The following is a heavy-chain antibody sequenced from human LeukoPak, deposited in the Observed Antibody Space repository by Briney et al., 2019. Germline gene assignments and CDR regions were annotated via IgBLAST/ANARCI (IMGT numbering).Heavy chain of an antibody. V-gene: IGHV4-39*01. Sequence: KTSETLSLTCTVSGGSINNMNYYWGWIRQTPGKRLEWIGSIYYSGTTYYDPSLKSRVTISVDTSKNQFSLKLKSLTATDAAVYFCARRSSRGYCSGGSCYPFDYWGQGTLVTVSS. D-gene: IGHD2-15*01. CDR2: IYYSGTT. CDR3: ARRSSRGYCSGGSCYPFDY. J-gene: IGHJ4*02. CDR1: GGSINNMNYY.